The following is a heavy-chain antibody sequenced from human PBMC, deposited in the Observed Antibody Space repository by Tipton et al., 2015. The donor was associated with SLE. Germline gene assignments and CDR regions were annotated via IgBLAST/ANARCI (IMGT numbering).Heavy chain of an antibody. V-gene: IGHV1-69*01. CDR2: IIPIFGTA. Sequence: QLVQSGAEVKKPGASVKVSCKASGYTFTSYGISWVRQAPGQGLEWMGGIIPIFGTANYAQKFQGRVTITTDESTSTAYMELSSLRSEDTAVYYCASSVAGSPGYYYGMDVWGQGTTVTVSS. D-gene: IGHD6-19*01. J-gene: IGHJ6*02. CDR3: ASSVAGSPGYYYGMDV. CDR1: GYTFTSYG.